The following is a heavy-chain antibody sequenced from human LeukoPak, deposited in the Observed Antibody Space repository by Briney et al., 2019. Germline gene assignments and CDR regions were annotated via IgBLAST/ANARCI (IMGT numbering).Heavy chain of an antibody. D-gene: IGHD3-3*01. Sequence: ASVKVSCRASGYSFSNYPMSWVRQAPGRGLEWVGWISNYDGRTVYGQRLQGGVTLTRDTSTSTAYMELTSLTSDDTAIYYCARGAVQFLEWPSDMDVWGKGTTVIVSS. CDR3: ARGAVQFLEWPSDMDV. V-gene: IGHV1-18*01. CDR1: GYSFSNYP. J-gene: IGHJ6*03. CDR2: ISNYDGRT.